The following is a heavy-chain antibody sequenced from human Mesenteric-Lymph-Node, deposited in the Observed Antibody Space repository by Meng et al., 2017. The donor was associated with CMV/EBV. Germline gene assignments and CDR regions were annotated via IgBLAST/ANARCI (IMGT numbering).Heavy chain of an antibody. CDR3: AKVARHFWSGYYRGRDAFDI. CDR1: GFTFSTYT. V-gene: IGHV3-23*01. D-gene: IGHD3-3*02. CDR2: ISGSGGST. Sequence: GESLKISCAASGFTFSTYTIHWVRQAPGKGLEWVSAISGSGGSTYYADSVKGRFTISRDNSKNTLYLQMNSLRAEDTAVYYCAKVARHFWSGYYRGRDAFDIWCQGTMVTVSS. J-gene: IGHJ3*02.